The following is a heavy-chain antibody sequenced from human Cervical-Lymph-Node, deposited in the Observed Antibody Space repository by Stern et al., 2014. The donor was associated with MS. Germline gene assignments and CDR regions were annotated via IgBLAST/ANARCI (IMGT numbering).Heavy chain of an antibody. CDR3: ARAISDYYGMDV. Sequence: QMQLVQSGAEVRKPGASVKVSCTASGYIFTNYYIHWVRQAPGQGLEWMGIIDPSGGTTRFAQKFQGRVTMTRDKSTRTVYMELTSLRSEDTAVYFCARAISDYYGMDVWGQGATVTVSS. CDR2: IDPSGGTT. J-gene: IGHJ6*02. V-gene: IGHV1-46*01. CDR1: GYIFTNYY.